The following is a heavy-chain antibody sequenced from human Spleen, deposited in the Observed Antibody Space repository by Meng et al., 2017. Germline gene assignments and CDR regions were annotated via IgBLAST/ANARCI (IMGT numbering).Heavy chain of an antibody. J-gene: IGHJ4*02. D-gene: IGHD3-16*01. CDR2: IKSKADGATE. V-gene: IGHV3-15*01. Sequence: VQLVGSGGGLVKPGGSLRLTCATSGFYFGNAHMSWVRQAPGKGLEWVGRIKSKADGATEDYAAPVKGRFTISRDDSESTLFLQMDNLNTEDADVYYCIHLAPGGDNWGQGTLVTVSS. CDR1: GFYFGNAH. CDR3: IHLAPGGDN.